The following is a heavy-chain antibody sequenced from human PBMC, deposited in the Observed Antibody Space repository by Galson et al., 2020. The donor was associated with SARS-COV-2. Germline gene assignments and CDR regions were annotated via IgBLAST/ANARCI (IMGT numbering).Heavy chain of an antibody. D-gene: IGHD4-17*01. CDR3: AKEGGRDDYGRFSFDY. J-gene: IGHJ4*02. Sequence: ETGGSLRLSCAASGFTFSSYGMCWVRQAPGKGLEWVSGISGSGGSAYYADPVKSRFTIARDNSKNTLYLQMTSLRAEDTAIYYCAKEGGRDDYGRFSFDYWGQGTLVTVSS. V-gene: IGHV3-23*01. CDR1: GFTFSSYG. CDR2: ISGSGGSA.